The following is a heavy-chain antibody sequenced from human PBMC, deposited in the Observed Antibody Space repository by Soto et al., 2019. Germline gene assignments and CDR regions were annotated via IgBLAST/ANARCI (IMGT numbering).Heavy chain of an antibody. CDR1: GYGFTTYG. CDR2: ISAHNGIT. Sequence: QVHLVQSGAEVKKPGASVKVSCKGSGYGFTTYGITWVRQAPGQGLEWMAWISAHNGITNYAQKLQGRVTVTRDTSTRTAYMELRSLRSDDTAVYYCARGRYGDYWGQGALVTVSS. J-gene: IGHJ4*02. CDR3: ARGRYGDY. V-gene: IGHV1-18*01. D-gene: IGHD1-1*01.